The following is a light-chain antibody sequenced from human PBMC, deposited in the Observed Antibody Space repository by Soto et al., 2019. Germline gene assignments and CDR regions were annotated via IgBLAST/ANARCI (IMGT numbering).Light chain of an antibody. CDR3: QQYNNWPYT. CDR1: QSVSDN. J-gene: IGKJ2*01. V-gene: IGKV3-15*01. CDR2: GAS. Sequence: EIVMTQSPATLSVSPGERVTLSCRASQSVSDNLAWYQQNPGQAPRLLIYGASTRATTIPARFSGSGSGTESTLTISSRQSEDFAVYYGQQYNNWPYTFGQGTKLDIK.